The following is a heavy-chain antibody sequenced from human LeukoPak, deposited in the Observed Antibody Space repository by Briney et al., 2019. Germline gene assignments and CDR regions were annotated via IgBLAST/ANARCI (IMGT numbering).Heavy chain of an antibody. CDR2: IYYSGST. CDR3: ARLVVTPSVCWFDP. D-gene: IGHD4-23*01. CDR1: GGSISSSSYY. Sequence: SETLSLTCTVSGGSISSSSYYWGWIRQPPGKGLEWIGYIYYSGSTNYNPSLKSRVTISVDTSKNQFSLKLSSVTAADTAVYYCARLVVTPSVCWFDPWGQGTLVTVSS. V-gene: IGHV4-61*05. J-gene: IGHJ5*02.